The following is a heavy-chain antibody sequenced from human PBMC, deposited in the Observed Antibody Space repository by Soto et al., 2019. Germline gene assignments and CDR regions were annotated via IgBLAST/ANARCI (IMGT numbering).Heavy chain of an antibody. CDR3: ARDRFGPDY. D-gene: IGHD3-16*01. V-gene: IGHV3-30-3*01. Sequence: QVQLVESGGGVVQPGRSLRLSCAASGFTFSSYAVHWVRQAPGKGLEWVAVISYDGSNKYYADSVKGRFTISRDNSKNTLYLQMNSLRAEDTAVYYCARDRFGPDYWGQGTLVTVSS. CDR2: ISYDGSNK. CDR1: GFTFSSYA. J-gene: IGHJ4*02.